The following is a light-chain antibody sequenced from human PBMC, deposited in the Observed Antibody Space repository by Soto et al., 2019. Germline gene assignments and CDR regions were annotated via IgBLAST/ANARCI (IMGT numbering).Light chain of an antibody. CDR3: QQYNNWPPWT. CDR2: GAS. CDR1: QSVSNN. V-gene: IGKV3D-15*01. J-gene: IGKJ1*01. Sequence: EIVLTQSPGTLSLSPGERATLSCRASQSVSNNYLAWYQQKPGQAPRLLIYGASNRATGIPDRFSGSGSGREFTLTISSLQSEDFAVYYCQQYNNWPPWTFGQGTKVDI.